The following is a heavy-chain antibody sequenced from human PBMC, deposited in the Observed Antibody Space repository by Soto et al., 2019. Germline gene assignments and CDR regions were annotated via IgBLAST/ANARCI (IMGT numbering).Heavy chain of an antibody. D-gene: IGHD3-10*01. CDR3: ARVRTYGYNWFDP. V-gene: IGHV4-30-4*01. J-gene: IGHJ5*02. CDR2: IYYSGST. CDR1: GGSISSGDYY. Sequence: QVQLQESGPGLVKPSQTLSLTCTVSGGSISSGDYYWSWIRQPPGKGLEWIGYIYYSGSTYYNPSLKSRVTISVDTSKNQFSLKLSYVTAADTAVYYCARVRTYGYNWFDPWGQGTLVTVSS.